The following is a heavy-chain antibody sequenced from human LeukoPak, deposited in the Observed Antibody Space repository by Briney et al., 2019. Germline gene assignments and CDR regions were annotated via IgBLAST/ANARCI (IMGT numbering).Heavy chain of an antibody. Sequence: GGSLRLSCAASGFTFSSYWMSWVRQAPGKGLEWVSYISSSGSTIYYADSVKGRFTISRDNAKNSLYLQMNSLRAEDTAVYYCASAIGTTVVTPGGYWGQGTLVTVSS. CDR1: GFTFSSYW. CDR3: ASAIGTTVVTPGGY. J-gene: IGHJ4*02. D-gene: IGHD4-23*01. V-gene: IGHV3-48*04. CDR2: ISSSGSTI.